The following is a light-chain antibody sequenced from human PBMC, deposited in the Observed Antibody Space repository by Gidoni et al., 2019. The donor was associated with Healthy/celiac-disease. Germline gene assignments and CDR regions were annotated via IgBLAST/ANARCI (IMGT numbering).Light chain of an antibody. V-gene: IGLV2-14*01. CDR1: SSDVGGYNY. Sequence: QSALTQPASGSGSPGQSITISFTGTSSDVGGYNYVSWYQQHPGKAPKLMIYDVSNRPSGVSNRFSGSKSVNTASLTISGLQAEDEADYYCSSYTSSSTPFVFGTGTKVTVL. J-gene: IGLJ1*01. CDR3: SSYTSSSTPFV. CDR2: DVS.